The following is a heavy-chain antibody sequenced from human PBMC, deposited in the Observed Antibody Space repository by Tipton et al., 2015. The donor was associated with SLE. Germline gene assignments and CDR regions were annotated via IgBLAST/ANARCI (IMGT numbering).Heavy chain of an antibody. V-gene: IGHV7-4-1*02. CDR2: INTNTGTP. Sequence: QLVQSGAEVKKPGASVMVSCNASGYSFTTYALNWVRQAPGQGLEWMGWINTNTGTPTYAQDFTGRFVFSLDTSVSASYLQINGLKAEDTAVYYCARSGVPTAYYYYHMDVWGKGTTVTVSS. D-gene: IGHD5-12*01. J-gene: IGHJ6*03. CDR1: GYSFTTYA. CDR3: ARSGVPTAYYYYHMDV.